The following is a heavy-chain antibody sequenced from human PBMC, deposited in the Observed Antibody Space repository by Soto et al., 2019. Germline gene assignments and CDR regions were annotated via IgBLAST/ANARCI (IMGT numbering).Heavy chain of an antibody. D-gene: IGHD6-6*01. CDR3: ARDCAIHDRQLVNYYHYVMAV. J-gene: IGHJ6*02. CDR2: INPSGGST. V-gene: IGHV1-46*01. Sequence: ASVKVSCKAAGYTFTSYYMHWVRQAPGQGLEWMGIINPSGGSTSYAQKFQGRVTMTRDTSTSTVYMELSSLRSEDTAVYYCARDCAIHDRQLVNYYHYVMAVRGRGTTVTVSS. CDR1: GYTFTSYY.